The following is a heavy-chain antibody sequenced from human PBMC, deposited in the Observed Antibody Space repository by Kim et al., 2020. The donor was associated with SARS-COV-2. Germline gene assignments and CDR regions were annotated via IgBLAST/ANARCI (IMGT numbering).Heavy chain of an antibody. CDR1: GFTVSSNY. CDR3: ASMKTGYYYGMEV. Sequence: GGYLRLSCAASGFTVSSNYMSWVRQAPGKGLEWVSVIYSGGSTYYADSVKGRFTISRDNSKNTLYLQMNSLRAEDTAVYYCASMKTGYYYGMEVWGQGTTVTVSS. CDR2: IYSGGST. J-gene: IGHJ6*02. V-gene: IGHV3-53*01.